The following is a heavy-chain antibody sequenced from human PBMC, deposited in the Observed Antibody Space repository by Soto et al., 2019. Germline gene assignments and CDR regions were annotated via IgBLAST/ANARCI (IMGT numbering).Heavy chain of an antibody. V-gene: IGHV3-53*01. CDR2: IYSGGST. D-gene: IGHD3-10*01. CDR3: ARVITMVRGAVDAFDI. CDR1: GFTVSSNY. Sequence: GESLKISCAASGFTVSSNYMSWVRQAPGKGLEWVSVIYSGGSTYYADSVKGRFTISRDNSKNTLYLQMNSLRAEDTAVYYCARVITMVRGAVDAFDIWGQGTMVTVSS. J-gene: IGHJ3*02.